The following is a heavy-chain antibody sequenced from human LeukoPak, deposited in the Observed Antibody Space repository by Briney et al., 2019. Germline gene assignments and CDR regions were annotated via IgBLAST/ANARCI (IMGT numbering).Heavy chain of an antibody. J-gene: IGHJ4*02. CDR1: GFTFSSYA. V-gene: IGHV3-23*01. CDR3: VKGFVHPTYYFEY. CDR2: ITGSGDGT. Sequence: GGSLRLSCAASGFTFSSYAMMWVRQSPEKGLQWVSSITGSGDGTYYADSVRGRFTISRDNSKNTLYLQMNSLRAEDTAVYFCVKGFVHPTYYFEYWGQGTLVTVSS. D-gene: IGHD3-10*01.